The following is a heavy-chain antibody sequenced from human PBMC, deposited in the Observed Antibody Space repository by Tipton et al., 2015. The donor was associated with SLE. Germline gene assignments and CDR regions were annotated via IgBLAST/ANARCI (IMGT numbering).Heavy chain of an antibody. CDR1: GGSINSGNYY. J-gene: IGHJ5*02. D-gene: IGHD4-17*01. CDR3: ARRGTTLTTRWFDP. CDR2: IYYSGTA. V-gene: IGHV4-39*07. Sequence: LRLSCSVSGGSINSGNYYWGWIRQSPGKEPEWIGNIYYSGTAYYNPSLKRRVSISVDTSKNQFSLRLNSVTAADTAVYYCARRGTTLTTRWFDPWGQGTLVTVSS.